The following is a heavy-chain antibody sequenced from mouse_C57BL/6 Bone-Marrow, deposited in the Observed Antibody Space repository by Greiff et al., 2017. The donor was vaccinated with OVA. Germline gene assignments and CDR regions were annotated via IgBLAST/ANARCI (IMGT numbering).Heavy chain of an antibody. J-gene: IGHJ3*01. CDR2: IHPNSGST. CDR3: ARSHYGSSDVDY. V-gene: IGHV1-64*01. CDR1: GYTFTSYW. Sequence: QVQLQQPGAELVKPGASVKLSCKASGYTFTSYWMHWVKQRPGQGLEWIGMIHPNSGSTNYNEKFKSKATLTVDKSASTAYMQLSSLTSEDSAVYYCARSHYGSSDVDYWGQGTLVTVSA. D-gene: IGHD1-1*01.